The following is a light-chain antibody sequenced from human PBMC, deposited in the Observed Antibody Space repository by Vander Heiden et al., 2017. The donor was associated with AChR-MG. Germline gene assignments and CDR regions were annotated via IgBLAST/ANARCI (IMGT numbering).Light chain of an antibody. CDR3: QSFDSSLSGSV. CDR1: SSNIGAGDD. J-gene: IGLJ2*01. V-gene: IGLV1-40*01. Sequence: QSVLTQPPSVSVAPGQRVTISCTGSSSNIGAGDDVHWYQQLPETAPKLLIYGNSNRPSGVPDRFSGSKSGTSASLAITGLQAEDEADYYCQSFDSSLSGSVFGGGTKLTVL. CDR2: GNS.